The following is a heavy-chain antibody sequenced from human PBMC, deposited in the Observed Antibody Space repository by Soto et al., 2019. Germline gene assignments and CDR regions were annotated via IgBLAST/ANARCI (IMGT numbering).Heavy chain of an antibody. J-gene: IGHJ4*02. D-gene: IGHD6-13*01. CDR1: GLSISSGDW. V-gene: IGHV4-4*02. CDR2: IHHSGST. Sequence: QVQLQESGPGLVRPSGTVSLTCAVSGLSISSGDWWSWVRQPPGKGLEWIGEIHHSGSTKYNPSLKSRVTMSVVPSKDLFSLTLTSVTAADTAFYYCARDQGSHPGDWGQGTLVSVSS. CDR3: ARDQGSHPGD.